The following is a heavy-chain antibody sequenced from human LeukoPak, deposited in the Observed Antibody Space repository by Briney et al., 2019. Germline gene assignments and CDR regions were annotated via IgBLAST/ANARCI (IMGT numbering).Heavy chain of an antibody. CDR1: GYTFISYT. CDR2: INTGNGNT. Sequence: ASVKVSCKASGYTFISYTLHWVRQAPGQRLEWLGWINTGNGNTKYSQKFQDRVIITRDTFATTAYMQLSSLTSEDTAIYYCARDIFGSSRPSEFWGQGTLVTVSS. D-gene: IGHD3-9*01. CDR3: ARDIFGSSRPSEF. V-gene: IGHV1-3*04. J-gene: IGHJ4*02.